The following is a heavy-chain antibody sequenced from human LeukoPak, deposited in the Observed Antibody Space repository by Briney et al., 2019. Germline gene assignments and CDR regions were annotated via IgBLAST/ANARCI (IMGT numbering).Heavy chain of an antibody. Sequence: GGSLRLSCAASGXTFSSYEMNWVRQAPGKGREWVSYIYSSGGNIYYADSVKGRFTISRDNAKNSLYLQMNSLRVEDTAVYYCAREGADGYNVGFDYWGQGTLVTVSS. J-gene: IGHJ4*02. CDR3: AREGADGYNVGFDY. CDR2: IYSSGGNI. V-gene: IGHV3-48*03. D-gene: IGHD5-24*01. CDR1: GXTFSSYE.